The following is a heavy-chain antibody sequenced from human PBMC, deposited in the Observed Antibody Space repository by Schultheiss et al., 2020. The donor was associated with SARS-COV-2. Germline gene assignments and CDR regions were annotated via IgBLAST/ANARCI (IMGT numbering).Heavy chain of an antibody. CDR2: IYYSGST. CDR3: ARSLIYNYYGSDHYSSYY. CDR1: GGSISSYY. J-gene: IGHJ4*02. D-gene: IGHD3-22*01. V-gene: IGHV4-59*08. Sequence: SQTLSLTCTVSGGSISSYYWSWIRQPPGKGLEWIGYIYYSGSTNYNPSLKSRVTISVDTSKNQFSLKLSSVTAADTAVYYCARSLIYNYYGSDHYSSYYWGQGTLVTVSS.